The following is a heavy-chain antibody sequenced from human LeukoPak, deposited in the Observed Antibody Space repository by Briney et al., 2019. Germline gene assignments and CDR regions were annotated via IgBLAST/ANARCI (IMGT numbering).Heavy chain of an antibody. V-gene: IGHV3-13*01. D-gene: IGHD4-17*01. J-gene: IGHJ3*02. Sequence: GGSLRLSCAASGFTFSSSDMHWVRQATGKGLEWVSAIGTAGDTYYPGSVKGRFTISRENAKSSLYLQMSSLRAGDTAVYYCARLRSAAFDIWGQGTMVTVSS. CDR1: GFTFSSSD. CDR3: ARLRSAAFDI. CDR2: IGTAGDT.